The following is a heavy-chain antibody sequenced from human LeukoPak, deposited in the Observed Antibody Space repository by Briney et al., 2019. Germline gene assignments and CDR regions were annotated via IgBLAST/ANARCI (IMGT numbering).Heavy chain of an antibody. CDR1: GFTVSSNC. Sequence: GGSLRLSCAASGFTVSSNCMSWVRQAPGKGLEWVSVIYSGGSTYYADSMKGRFTISRDNSKNTLYLQMNSLRAEDTAVYYSARAQTTYDFWSGGYYLDYWGQGTLVTVSS. CDR3: ARAQTTYDFWSGGYYLDY. D-gene: IGHD3-3*01. CDR2: IYSGGST. V-gene: IGHV3-66*01. J-gene: IGHJ4*02.